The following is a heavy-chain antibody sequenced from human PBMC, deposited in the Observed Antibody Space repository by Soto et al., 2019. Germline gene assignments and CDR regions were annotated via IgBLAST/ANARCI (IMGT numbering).Heavy chain of an antibody. D-gene: IGHD1-1*01. Sequence: QLQLQESGPGLVKPSETLSLTCTVSGDSISSTRHYWAWIRQPPGKGLEWIGNIYYTGSTYNNPSLKSRVTISVDTSKNQFSLNLRSVTAADTAVYYCARPVRNWNDEREDYFDDWGQGTLVTVSS. J-gene: IGHJ4*02. CDR2: IYYTGST. V-gene: IGHV4-39*01. CDR1: GDSISSTRHY. CDR3: ARPVRNWNDEREDYFDD.